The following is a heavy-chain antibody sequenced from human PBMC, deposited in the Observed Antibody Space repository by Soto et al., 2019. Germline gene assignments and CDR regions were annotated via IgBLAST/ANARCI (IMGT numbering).Heavy chain of an antibody. V-gene: IGHV1-69*13. J-gene: IGHJ4*02. Sequence: SVKVSCKASGGTFSSYAISWVRQAPGQGLEWMGGIIPIFGTANYAQKFQGRVTITADESTSTAYMELSSLRSEDTAVYYCGGGMGLRRTFDYWGQGTLVTVSS. CDR1: GGTFSSYA. CDR2: IIPIFGTA. D-gene: IGHD5-12*01. CDR3: GGGMGLRRTFDY.